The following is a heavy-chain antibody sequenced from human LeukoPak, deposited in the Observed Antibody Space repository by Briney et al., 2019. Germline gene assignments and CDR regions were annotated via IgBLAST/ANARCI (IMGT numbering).Heavy chain of an antibody. CDR1: GFTVYSNY. D-gene: IGHD3-22*01. CDR2: IYTGGNT. V-gene: IGHV3-53*01. CDR3: ARGDDSGYYDYFDY. Sequence: AGGSLRLSCAASGFTVYSNYLSWVRQAPGKGLEWVSTIYTGGNTYYAASVEGRFTISRDFSKNTVFLHMNSLRAVDTAMYYCARGDDSGYYDYFDYWGQGALVTVSS. J-gene: IGHJ4*02.